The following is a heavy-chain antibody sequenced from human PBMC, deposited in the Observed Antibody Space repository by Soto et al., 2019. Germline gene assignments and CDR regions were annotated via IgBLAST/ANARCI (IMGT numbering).Heavy chain of an antibody. D-gene: IGHD2-2*01. CDR1: GFTFSSYA. CDR2: ISGSGGST. CDR3: ARGIVVPAANSPLPDILTGSYFDY. Sequence: EVQLLESGGGLVQPGGSLRLSCAASGFTFSSYAMSWVRQAPGKGLEWVSAISGSGGSTYYADSVKGRFTISRDNSKNTLYLQMNSLRAEDTAVYYCARGIVVPAANSPLPDILTGSYFDYWGQGTLVTVSS. V-gene: IGHV3-23*01. J-gene: IGHJ4*02.